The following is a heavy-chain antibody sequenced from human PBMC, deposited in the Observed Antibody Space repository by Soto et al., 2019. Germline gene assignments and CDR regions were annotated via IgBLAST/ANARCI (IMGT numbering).Heavy chain of an antibody. D-gene: IGHD2-8*01. Sequence: GASVKVSCKASGYTFTSYDINWVRQATGQGLEWMGWMNPNSGNTGYAQKFQGRVTMTRNTSISTAYMELSSLRSEDTAVYYCARSRPGYCTNGVCYTRNWFDPWGQGTLVTVSS. CDR2: MNPNSGNT. J-gene: IGHJ5*02. V-gene: IGHV1-8*01. CDR3: ARSRPGYCTNGVCYTRNWFDP. CDR1: GYTFTSYD.